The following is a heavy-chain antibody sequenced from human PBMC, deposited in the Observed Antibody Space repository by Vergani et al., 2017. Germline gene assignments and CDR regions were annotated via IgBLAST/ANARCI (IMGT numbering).Heavy chain of an antibody. Sequence: QVQLVQSGAEVKKPGASVKVSCKASGYTFTSYYMHWVRQAPGQGLEWMGGIIPIFGTANYAQKFQGRVTITADESTSSADMELSSLRSEDTAVYYCATLPTYSSSRLNLWGWGQGTLVTVSS. J-gene: IGHJ4*02. CDR1: GYTFTSYY. CDR3: ATLPTYSSSRLNLWG. CDR2: IIPIFGTA. D-gene: IGHD6-13*01. V-gene: IGHV1-69*01.